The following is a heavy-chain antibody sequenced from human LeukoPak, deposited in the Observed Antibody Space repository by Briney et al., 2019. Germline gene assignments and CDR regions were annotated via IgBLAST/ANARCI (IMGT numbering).Heavy chain of an antibody. CDR3: ARHQFTPNYYDSSGYYSEDNWLDP. Sequence: GESLKISCKGSGYSFTSYWIGWVRQMPGKGLEWMGIIYPGDSDTRYSPSFQGQVTISADKSISAAYLQWSSLKASDTAMYYCARHQFTPNYYDSSGYYSEDNWLDPWGQGTLVTVSS. CDR1: GYSFTSYW. CDR2: IYPGDSDT. D-gene: IGHD3-22*01. V-gene: IGHV5-51*01. J-gene: IGHJ5*02.